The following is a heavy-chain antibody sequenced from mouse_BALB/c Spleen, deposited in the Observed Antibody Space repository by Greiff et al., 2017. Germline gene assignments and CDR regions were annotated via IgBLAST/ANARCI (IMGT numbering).Heavy chain of an antibody. V-gene: IGHV5-17*02. CDR1: GFTFSSFG. CDR3: ARSGITTARAAWFAY. J-gene: IGHJ3*01. CDR2: ISSGSSTI. Sequence: EVKLMESGGGLVQPGGSRKLSCAASGFTFSSFGMHWVRQAPEKGLEWVAYISSGSSTIYYADTVKGRFTISRDNPKNTLFLQMTSLRSEDTAMYYCARSGITTARAAWFAYWGQGTLVTVSA. D-gene: IGHD1-2*01.